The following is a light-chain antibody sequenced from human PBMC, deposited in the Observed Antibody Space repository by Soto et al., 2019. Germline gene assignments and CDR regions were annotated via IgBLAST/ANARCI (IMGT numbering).Light chain of an antibody. CDR1: QDISNY. J-gene: IGKJ4*01. V-gene: IGKV1-39*01. CDR2: AAS. Sequence: DIQMTQSPPSLSASVGDRVTITCQASQDISNYLNWYQQKPGKAPKLLIYAASSLQSGVPSRFSGSGSGTDFTLTISSLQPEDFATYYCQQSYSTPLTFGGGTKVDNK. CDR3: QQSYSTPLT.